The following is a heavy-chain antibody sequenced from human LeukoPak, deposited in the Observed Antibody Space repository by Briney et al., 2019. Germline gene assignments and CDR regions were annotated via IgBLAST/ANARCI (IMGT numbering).Heavy chain of an antibody. V-gene: IGHV3-7*01. CDR3: AKDFWLAGTFATEDY. CDR1: GFTFSSYW. CDR2: IKQDGSEK. J-gene: IGHJ4*02. D-gene: IGHD1-7*01. Sequence: PGGSLRLSCAASGFTFSSYWMSWVRQAPGKGLEWVANIKQDGSEKYYVDSVKGRFTISRDNSKNTLYLQMNSLRAEDTAVYYCAKDFWLAGTFATEDYWGQGTLVTVSS.